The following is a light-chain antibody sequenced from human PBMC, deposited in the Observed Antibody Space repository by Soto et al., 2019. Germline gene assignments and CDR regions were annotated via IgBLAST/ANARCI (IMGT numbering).Light chain of an antibody. CDR2: KVS. Sequence: QSALTQPASVSGSPGQSITIPCTGTSSDVGGYNYVSWYQQHPGRAPKLVIYKVSDRPSGVSSRFSASKSGNTASLTISGLQAEDEADYYCSSYSTATSPQWVFGGGTQLTAL. V-gene: IGLV2-14*01. CDR1: SSDVGGYNY. J-gene: IGLJ3*02. CDR3: SSYSTATSPQWV.